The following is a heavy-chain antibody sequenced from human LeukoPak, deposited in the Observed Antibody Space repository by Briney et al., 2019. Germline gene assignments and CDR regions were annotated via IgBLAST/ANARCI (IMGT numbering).Heavy chain of an antibody. D-gene: IGHD6-19*01. Sequence: KPSETLSLTCTVSGGSISYYYWSWIRQPAGGGLEWIGRIYISGSTNYNPFLKSRVTISIDKSNNQFFLKLNSVTAADTAVYYCARESPTYSSGWYKDFWGQGTLVTVSS. CDR3: ARESPTYSSGWYKDF. CDR1: GGSISYYY. J-gene: IGHJ4*02. CDR2: IYISGST. V-gene: IGHV4-4*07.